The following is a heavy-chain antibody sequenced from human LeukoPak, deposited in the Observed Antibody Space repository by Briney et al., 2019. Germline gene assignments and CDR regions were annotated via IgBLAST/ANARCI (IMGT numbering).Heavy chain of an antibody. V-gene: IGHV3-21*01. D-gene: IGHD2-2*01. CDR1: GLSYSDSY. CDR3: AREGLEYQLRYFDY. J-gene: IGHJ4*02. Sequence: PGGSLRLSCAASGLSYSDSYMTWIRQAPGKGLEWVSSISSSSSYIYYADSVKGRFTISRDNAKNSLYLQMNSLRAEDTAVYYCAREGLEYQLRYFDYWGQGTLVTVSS. CDR2: ISSSSSYI.